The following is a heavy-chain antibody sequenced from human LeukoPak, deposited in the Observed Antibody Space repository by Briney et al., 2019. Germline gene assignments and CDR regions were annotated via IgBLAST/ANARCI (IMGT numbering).Heavy chain of an antibody. D-gene: IGHD3-10*01. Sequence: ASVKVSCKASGSTFTSYGISWVRRAPGQGLEWMGWISAYNGNTNYAQKLQGRVTMTTDTSTSTAYMELRSLRSDDTAVYYCARDLWFGEHWFDPWGQGTLVTVSS. V-gene: IGHV1-18*04. CDR2: ISAYNGNT. CDR1: GSTFTSYG. J-gene: IGHJ5*02. CDR3: ARDLWFGEHWFDP.